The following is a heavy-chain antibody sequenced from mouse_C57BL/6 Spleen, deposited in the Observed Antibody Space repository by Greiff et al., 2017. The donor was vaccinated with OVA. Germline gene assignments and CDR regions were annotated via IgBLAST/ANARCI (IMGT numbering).Heavy chain of an antibody. CDR3: AAPYDYDGRVFAY. CDR1: GYTFTSYW. V-gene: IGHV1-7*01. D-gene: IGHD2-4*01. J-gene: IGHJ3*01. Sequence: QVHVKQSGAELAKPGASVKLSCKASGYTFTSYWMHWVKQRPGQGLEWIGYINPSSGYTKYNQKFKDKATLTADKSSSTAYMQLSSLTYEDSAVYYCAAPYDYDGRVFAYWGQGTLVTVSA. CDR2: INPSSGYT.